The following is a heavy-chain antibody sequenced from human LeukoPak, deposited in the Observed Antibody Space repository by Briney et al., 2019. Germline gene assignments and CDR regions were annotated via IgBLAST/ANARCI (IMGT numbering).Heavy chain of an antibody. V-gene: IGHV3-64*01. CDR2: ISSNGGST. CDR3: ARTQQWLDTGGWYWFDP. CDR1: GFTFSDYG. D-gene: IGHD6-19*01. Sequence: PGGSLRLSCAASGFTFSDYGMHWVRQAPGKGLEFVSSISSNGGSTYYGNSVKGRFTISRDNSKNTVYLQMGSLRAEDMGVYYCARTQQWLDTGGWYWFDPWGQGTLVTVSS. J-gene: IGHJ5*02.